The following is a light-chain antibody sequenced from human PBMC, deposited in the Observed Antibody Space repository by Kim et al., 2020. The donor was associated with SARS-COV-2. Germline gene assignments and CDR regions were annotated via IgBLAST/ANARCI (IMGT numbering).Light chain of an antibody. CDR2: LYRGGRH. V-gene: IGLV4-69*01. CDR3: QTWGTGILV. J-gene: IGLJ2*01. CDR1: RGHPTLP. Sequence: PVQLSCPPSRGHPTLPIGWHQQPPEKGPSFLMKLYRGGRHRQGGGIPDRFSGPRSGALRFPTLPSLQSEDEADYYCQTWGTGILVFGGGTQLTVL.